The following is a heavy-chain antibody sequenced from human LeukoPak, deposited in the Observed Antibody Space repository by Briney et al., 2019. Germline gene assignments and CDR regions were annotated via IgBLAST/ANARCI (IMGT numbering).Heavy chain of an antibody. CDR1: GYTFTGYY. CDR2: INPNSGGT. D-gene: IGHD6-13*01. J-gene: IGHJ5*02. CDR3: ARDLSGYSSSWYEWFDP. V-gene: IGHV1-2*02. Sequence: ASAKVSCKASGYTFTGYYMHWVRQAPGQGLEWMGWINPNSGGTNYAQKFQGRVTMTRDTSISTAYMELSRLRSDDTAVYYCARDLSGYSSSWYEWFDPWGQGTLVTVSS.